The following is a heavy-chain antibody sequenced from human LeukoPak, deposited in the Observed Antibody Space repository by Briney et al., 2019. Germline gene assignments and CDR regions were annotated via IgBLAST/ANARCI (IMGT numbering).Heavy chain of an antibody. CDR1: GFTFSSYA. V-gene: IGHV3-30*04. CDR3: ARGATGWGAFDI. D-gene: IGHD6-19*01. J-gene: IGHJ3*02. CDR2: ISYDGSNK. Sequence: PGRSLRLSCAASGFTFSSYAMHWVRQAPGKWLEWVAVISYDGSNKYYADSVKGRFTISRDNSKNTLYLQMNSLRAEDTAVYYCARGATGWGAFDIWGQGTMVTVSS.